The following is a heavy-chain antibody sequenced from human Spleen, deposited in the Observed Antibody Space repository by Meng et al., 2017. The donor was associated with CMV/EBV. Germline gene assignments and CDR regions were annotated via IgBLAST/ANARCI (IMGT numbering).Heavy chain of an antibody. CDR2: IRSKSDGGTT. Sequence: LSCVVSGVSFSDAWMNWVRQAPGKGLEWVDRIRSKSDGGTTDDAAPVKGRFVISRDDSKNTLYLQMNSLRIEDTAVYYCTTDRGGAHYWGQGALVTVSS. V-gene: IGHV3-15*07. J-gene: IGHJ4*02. CDR1: GVSFSDAW. CDR3: TTDRGGAHY. D-gene: IGHD3-16*01.